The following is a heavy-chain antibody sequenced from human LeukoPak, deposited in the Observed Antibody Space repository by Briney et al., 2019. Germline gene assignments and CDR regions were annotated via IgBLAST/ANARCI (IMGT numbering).Heavy chain of an antibody. D-gene: IGHD4-17*01. J-gene: IGHJ5*02. CDR3: ARAMTTVTTDWFDP. CDR1: GSSISSYY. CDR2: IYTSGST. Sequence: SETLSLTCTVSGSSISSYYWSWIRQPAGKGLEWIGRIYTSGSTNYNPSLKSRVTMSVDTSKNQFSLKLSSVTAADTAVYYCARAMTTVTTDWFDPWGQGTLVTVSS. V-gene: IGHV4-4*07.